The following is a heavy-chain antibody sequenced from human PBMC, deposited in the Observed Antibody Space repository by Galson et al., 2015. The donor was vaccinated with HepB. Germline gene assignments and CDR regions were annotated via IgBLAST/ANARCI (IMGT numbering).Heavy chain of an antibody. V-gene: IGHV3-64D*06. CDR1: GFTFSSYA. J-gene: IGHJ4*02. Sequence: SLRLSCAASGFTFSSYAMHWVRQAPGKGLEYVSAISSNGGSTYYADSVKGRFTISRDNSKNTLYLQMSSLRAEDTAVYYCVKEIYPPYGSGSYYASPGFDYWGQGTLVTVSS. D-gene: IGHD3-10*01. CDR2: ISSNGGST. CDR3: VKEIYPPYGSGSYYASPGFDY.